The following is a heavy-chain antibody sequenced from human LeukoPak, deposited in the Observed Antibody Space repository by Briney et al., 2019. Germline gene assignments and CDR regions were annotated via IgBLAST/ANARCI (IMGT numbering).Heavy chain of an antibody. D-gene: IGHD6-19*01. J-gene: IGHJ4*02. V-gene: IGHV3-48*02. CDR1: GFTFNGYS. CDR3: VRDLNSSGAY. Sequence: PGGSLRLSCAASGFTFNGYSMNRVRQAPGKGLEWVSYISSSSSTIFYADSVKGRFTISRDNAKNSLYLQMNSLRDEDTAVYYCVRDLNSSGAYWGQGTLVTVSS. CDR2: ISSSSSTI.